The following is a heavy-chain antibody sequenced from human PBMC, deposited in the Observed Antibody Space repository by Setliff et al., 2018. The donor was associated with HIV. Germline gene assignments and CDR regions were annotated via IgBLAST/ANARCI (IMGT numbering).Heavy chain of an antibody. D-gene: IGHD2-8*01. V-gene: IGHV1-18*01. CDR1: GYTFTSYA. J-gene: IGHJ4*02. CDR3: ARVGTSGFRSDFHFDY. CDR2: ISADSGNT. Sequence: GASVKVSCKASGYTFTSYAMHWVRQAPGQGLEWMGWISADSGNTKYAQNVQGRVTMTTDTSASTAYMEVRRLRSDDTAVYYCARVGTSGFRSDFHFDYWGQGTLVTVSS.